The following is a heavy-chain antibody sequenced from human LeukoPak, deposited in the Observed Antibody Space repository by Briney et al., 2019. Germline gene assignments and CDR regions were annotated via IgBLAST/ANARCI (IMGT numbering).Heavy chain of an antibody. Sequence: PSETLSLTCTVSGGSISSRPYYWGWIRQPPGKGLEWIGTIYDSGTTYYNPSLKSRVIISMDTFKNQFSLKLSSVTAADTAVYYCARLGRWDYYFDYWGQGTLVSVSS. CDR3: ARLGRWDYYFDY. CDR1: GGSISSRPYY. V-gene: IGHV4-39*01. D-gene: IGHD1-26*01. J-gene: IGHJ4*02. CDR2: IYDSGTT.